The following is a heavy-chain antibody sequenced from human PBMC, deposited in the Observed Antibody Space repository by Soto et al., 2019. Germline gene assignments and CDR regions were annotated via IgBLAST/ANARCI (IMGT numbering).Heavy chain of an antibody. CDR2: VNPSGGST. J-gene: IGHJ1*01. CDR3: AREENCSDGICYSQYFLR. V-gene: IGHV1-46*01. Sequence: QVQLVQSGAEVKKPGASVKVSCKASGYIFTAYSMHWVRQAPGQGLEWMGVVNPSGGSTNYAQKSQGRITMTRDTSTSTVYMELGGLRSEDTAVYYCAREENCSDGICYSQYFLRWGQGTLVTVSS. CDR1: GYIFTAYS. D-gene: IGHD2-15*01.